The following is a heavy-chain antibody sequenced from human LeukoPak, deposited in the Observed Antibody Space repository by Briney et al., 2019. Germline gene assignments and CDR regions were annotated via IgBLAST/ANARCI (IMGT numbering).Heavy chain of an antibody. J-gene: IGHJ4*02. Sequence: ASVKVSCKASGYTFTTNHINWVRQATGQGLEWMGWMNPDNGDTAYAQKFQGRVTMTRDTSISTAYMELSSLRSEDTAVYYCARRGSGSYYLYYFDYWGQGTLVTVSS. V-gene: IGHV1-8*01. D-gene: IGHD3-10*01. CDR3: ARRGSGSYYLYYFDY. CDR2: MNPDNGDT. CDR1: GYTFTTNH.